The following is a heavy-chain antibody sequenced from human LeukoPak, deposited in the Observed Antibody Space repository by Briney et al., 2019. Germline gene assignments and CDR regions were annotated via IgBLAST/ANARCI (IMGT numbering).Heavy chain of an antibody. CDR2: IGGSGTRT. Sequence: GGSLRLSCSASGFTFTTYGMNWVRQAPGKGLEWVSGIGGSGTRTYYADSVKDRFTISRDNSKNTLYLQVNSLRDEDTAVYYCAKDSHWILFDDWGQGTLVTVSS. V-gene: IGHV3-23*01. CDR1: GFTFTTYG. CDR3: AKDSHWILFDD. J-gene: IGHJ4*02. D-gene: IGHD2-2*03.